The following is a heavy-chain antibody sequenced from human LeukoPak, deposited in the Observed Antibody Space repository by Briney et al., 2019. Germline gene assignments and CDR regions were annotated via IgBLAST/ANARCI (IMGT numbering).Heavy chain of an antibody. Sequence: PSETLSLTCTVSGGSINNYYWSWIRQSPEKGLEWIGCIHDSGSTNYNPSLKSRVTISVDTSKNQFSLKLCSVTAADTAVYYCVRLDAAAGRYLQFYYWGQGTLATVSS. CDR3: VRLDAAAGRYLQFYY. V-gene: IGHV4-59*08. J-gene: IGHJ4*02. D-gene: IGHD5-24*01. CDR2: IHDSGST. CDR1: GGSINNYY.